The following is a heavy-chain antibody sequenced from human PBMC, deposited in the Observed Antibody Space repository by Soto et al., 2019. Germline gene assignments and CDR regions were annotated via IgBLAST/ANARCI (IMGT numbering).Heavy chain of an antibody. Sequence: QVQLVESGGGVVQPGRSLRLSCAASGFTFSSYGMHWVRQAPGKGLEWVAVISYDGSNKYYADSVKGRFTISRDNSKNTLYLQMNSLRAEDTAVYYCAKDTYGDCVFSFDYWGQGTLVTVSS. J-gene: IGHJ4*02. D-gene: IGHD4-17*01. V-gene: IGHV3-30*18. CDR1: GFTFSSYG. CDR3: AKDTYGDCVFSFDY. CDR2: ISYDGSNK.